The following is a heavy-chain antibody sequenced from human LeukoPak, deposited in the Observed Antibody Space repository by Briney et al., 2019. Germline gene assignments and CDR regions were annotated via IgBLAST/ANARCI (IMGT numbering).Heavy chain of an antibody. J-gene: IGHJ4*02. CDR3: AKIYGRDSSGYCFDY. CDR2: ISGSGGST. D-gene: IGHD3-22*01. CDR1: GFTFRGAA. V-gene: IGHV3-23*01. Sequence: GGSLRLSCAVSGFTFRGAAMTWVRQAPGKGLEWVSVISGSGGSTYYADSVKGRFTISRDNSKNTLYLQMSSLRAEDTAVYYCAKIYGRDSSGYCFDYWGQGTLVTVSS.